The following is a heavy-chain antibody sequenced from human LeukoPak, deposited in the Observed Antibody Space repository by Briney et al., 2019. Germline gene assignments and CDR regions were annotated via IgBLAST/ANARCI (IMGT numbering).Heavy chain of an antibody. CDR2: IYYSGST. V-gene: IGHV4-59*08. D-gene: IGHD1-26*01. Sequence: SETLSLTCTVSGGSISSYYWSWIRQPPGKGLEWIGYIYYSGSTNYNPSLKSRVTISVDTSKNQSSLKLSSVTAADTAVYYCARHGAEYSGSYYGWFDPWGQGTLVTVSS. J-gene: IGHJ5*02. CDR3: ARHGAEYSGSYYGWFDP. CDR1: GGSISSYY.